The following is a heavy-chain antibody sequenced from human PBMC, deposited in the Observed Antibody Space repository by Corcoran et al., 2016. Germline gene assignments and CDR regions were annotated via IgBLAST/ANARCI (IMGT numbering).Heavy chain of an antibody. D-gene: IGHD3-3*01. Sequence: QLQLQESGPGLVKPSETLSLTCTVSGGSISSSSYYWGWIRQPPGKGLEWIGSIYYSGSTYYHPSLKSRVSISVDTSKNQFSLKLSSVTAADTAVDYCARDPLTIFGVVPRSHFDFWGQGTLVTVSS. CDR3: ARDPLTIFGVVPRSHFDF. J-gene: IGHJ4*02. CDR2: IYYSGST. V-gene: IGHV4-39*07. CDR1: GGSISSSSYY.